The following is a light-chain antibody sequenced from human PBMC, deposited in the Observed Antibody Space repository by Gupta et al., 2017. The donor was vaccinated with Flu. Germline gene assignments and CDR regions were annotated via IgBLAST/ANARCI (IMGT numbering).Light chain of an antibody. V-gene: IGLV2-23*02. CDR2: EVA. Sequence: GQSSTIACSGTSTDLQTYNLHPWYQQHPSEAPKLIIYEVAKRPAGVSNRFSGSKSGSTASLTIAGLQAEDEADYYWSSDAGGYVFGGGTKVTVL. CDR1: STDLQTYNL. J-gene: IGLJ1*01. CDR3: SSDAGGYV.